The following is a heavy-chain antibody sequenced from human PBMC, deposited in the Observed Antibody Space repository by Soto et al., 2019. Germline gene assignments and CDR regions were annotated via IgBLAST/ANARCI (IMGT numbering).Heavy chain of an antibody. J-gene: IGHJ4*02. D-gene: IGHD3-22*01. CDR3: ARGPLYYYDSSGDYYD. Sequence: PSETLSLTCTVSGGSISSYYWSWIRQPPGKGLEWIGYIYYSGSTNYNPSLKSRVTISVDTSKNQFSLKLSSVTAADTAVYYCARGPLYYYDSSGDYYDWRQGTLVTVS. CDR2: IYYSGST. CDR1: GGSISSYY. V-gene: IGHV4-59*01.